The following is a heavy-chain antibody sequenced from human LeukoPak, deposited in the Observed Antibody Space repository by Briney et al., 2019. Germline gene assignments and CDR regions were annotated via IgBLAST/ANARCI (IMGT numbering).Heavy chain of an antibody. CDR3: ARDLGGTTANFDY. CDR1: GYSISSGYY. V-gene: IGHV4-38-2*02. Sequence: SETLSLTCTVSGYSISSGYYWGWIRQPPGKGLGWIGSIYHSGSTYYNPSLKSRVTISVDTSKNQFSLKLSSVTAADTAVYYCARDLGGTTANFDYWGQGTLVTVSS. CDR2: IYHSGST. J-gene: IGHJ4*02. D-gene: IGHD1-7*01.